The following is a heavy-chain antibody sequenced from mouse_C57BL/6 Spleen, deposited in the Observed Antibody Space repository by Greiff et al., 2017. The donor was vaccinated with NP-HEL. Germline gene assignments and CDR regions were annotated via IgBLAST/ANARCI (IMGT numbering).Heavy chain of an antibody. V-gene: IGHV1-19*01. J-gene: IGHJ4*01. Sequence: EVQLQQSGPVLVKPGASVKMSCKASGYTFTDYYMNWVKQSHGKSLEWIGVINPYNGGTSYNQKFKGKATLTVDKSSSTAYMELNSLTSEDSAVYDCPSGGANYAMDYWGQGTSVTVSS. CDR3: PSGGANYAMDY. CDR2: INPYNGGT. CDR1: GYTFTDYY.